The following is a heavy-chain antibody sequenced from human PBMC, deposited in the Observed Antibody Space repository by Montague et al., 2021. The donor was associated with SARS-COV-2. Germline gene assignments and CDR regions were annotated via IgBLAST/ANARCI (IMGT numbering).Heavy chain of an antibody. CDR2: IYYSGST. V-gene: IGHV4-39*01. Sequence: SETLSLTCTVSGGSISSSSYYWGWIRQPPGKGLEWIGSIYYSGSTYYNPSLKSRVTISVDTSKNQFSLKLSSVTAADTAVYYCAGLGSPRIMIFGVVTHNWFDPWGQGTLVTVSS. CDR3: AGLGSPRIMIFGVVTHNWFDP. J-gene: IGHJ5*02. CDR1: GGSISSSSYY. D-gene: IGHD3-3*01.